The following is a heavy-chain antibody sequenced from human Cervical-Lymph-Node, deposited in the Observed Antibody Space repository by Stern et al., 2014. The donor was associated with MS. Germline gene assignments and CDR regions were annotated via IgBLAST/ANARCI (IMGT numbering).Heavy chain of an antibody. Sequence: DQLVESGAEVKKPGASVKVSCKASGYTFISYGISWVRQAPGEGLEGMGWISAYNGNTNYAQKLQGRVTMTTDTSTSTAYMELRSLRSDDTAVYYCAREGRIAAAGTCDYWGQGTLVTVSS. D-gene: IGHD6-13*01. J-gene: IGHJ4*02. CDR3: AREGRIAAAGTCDY. CDR2: ISAYNGNT. CDR1: GYTFISYG. V-gene: IGHV1-18*01.